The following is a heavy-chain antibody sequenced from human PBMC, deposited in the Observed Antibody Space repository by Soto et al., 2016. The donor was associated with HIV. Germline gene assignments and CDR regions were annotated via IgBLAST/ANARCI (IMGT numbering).Heavy chain of an antibody. D-gene: IGHD2-8*01. V-gene: IGHV4-34*01. CDR2: VNDRGIV. CDR1: GGSLSGYY. CDR3: VRVVNEMATSPFDS. Sequence: QVRLHQWGAGLVKPSETLSLTCAVYGGSLSGYYWTWIRQTPEKGLEWIGEVNDRGIVNYNPSLKRRLTITVESTKNQFFLKLRSVTAADTAIYYCVRVVNEMATSPFDSWGLGNISHHLL. J-gene: IGHJ4*02.